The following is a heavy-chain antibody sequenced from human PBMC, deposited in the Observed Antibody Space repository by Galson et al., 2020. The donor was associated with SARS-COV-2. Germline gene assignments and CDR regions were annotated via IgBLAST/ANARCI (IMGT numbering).Heavy chain of an antibody. D-gene: IGHD1-20*01. V-gene: IGHV4-30-4*01. CDR3: ARVVLTVITVFHVGMDV. J-gene: IGHJ6*02. Sequence: ETSETLSLTCTVSGGSISSGDYYWSWIRQPPGKGLEWVGYIFYGGTTYYNPSLKSRVTMSVDTSKNQFSLKLSSVTAADTAVYYCARVVLTVITVFHVGMDVWGQGTTVTVSS. CDR2: IFYGGTT. CDR1: GGSISSGDYY.